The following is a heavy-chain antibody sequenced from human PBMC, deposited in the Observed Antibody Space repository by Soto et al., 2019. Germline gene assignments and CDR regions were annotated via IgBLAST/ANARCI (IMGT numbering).Heavy chain of an antibody. Sequence: NPGGSLRLSCAASGFTFSSYSMNWVRQAPGKGLEWVSSISSSSSYIYYADSVKGRFTISRDNAKNSLYLQMNSLRAEDTAVYYCARERDWNDGTSNYYYYYGMDVWGQGTTVTVSS. D-gene: IGHD1-1*01. J-gene: IGHJ6*02. CDR2: ISSSSSYI. CDR3: ARERDWNDGTSNYYYYYGMDV. V-gene: IGHV3-21*01. CDR1: GFTFSSYS.